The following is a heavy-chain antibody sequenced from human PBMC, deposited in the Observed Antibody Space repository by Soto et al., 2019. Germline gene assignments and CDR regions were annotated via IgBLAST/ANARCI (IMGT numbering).Heavy chain of an antibody. CDR2: ISGSGGST. J-gene: IGHJ4*02. CDR3: AKYSSSWFSIFFDY. CDR1: GFTFSSYA. V-gene: IGHV3-23*01. Sequence: EVQLLESGGGLVQPGGSLRLSCAASGFTFSSYAMSWVRQAPGQGLEWVSAISGSGGSTYYADTVKGRFTISRDNSKNTLYQQMNSRRAEDTAVYYCAKYSSSWFSIFFDYWGQGTLVTVSS. D-gene: IGHD6-13*01.